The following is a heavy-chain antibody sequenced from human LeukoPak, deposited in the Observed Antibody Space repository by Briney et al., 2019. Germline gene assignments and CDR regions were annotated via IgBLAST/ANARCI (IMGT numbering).Heavy chain of an antibody. V-gene: IGHV3-66*02. D-gene: IGHD3-10*01. CDR3: ARDLGSGFYYYGMDV. Sequence: GGSLRLSCAVSGFTVSSNYMSWVRQAPGKGLEWVSVIYNGGSTDYADSVKGRFTISRDNSKNTLYLQMNSLRAEDTAVYYCARDLGSGFYYYGMDVWGQGTTVTVSS. CDR2: IYNGGST. J-gene: IGHJ6*02. CDR1: GFTVSSNY.